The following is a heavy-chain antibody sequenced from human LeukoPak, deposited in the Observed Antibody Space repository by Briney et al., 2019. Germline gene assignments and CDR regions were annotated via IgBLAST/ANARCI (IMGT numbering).Heavy chain of an antibody. D-gene: IGHD1-26*01. CDR1: GGSFSGYC. CDR2: INHSGST. V-gene: IGHV4-34*01. Sequence: SETLSLTCAVYGGSFSGYCWSWIRQPPGKGLEWIGEINHSGSTNYNPSLKSRVTISVDTSKNQFSLKLSSVTAADTAVYYCATQSGSYYWSWYFDLWGRGTLVTVSS. J-gene: IGHJ2*01. CDR3: ATQSGSYYWSWYFDL.